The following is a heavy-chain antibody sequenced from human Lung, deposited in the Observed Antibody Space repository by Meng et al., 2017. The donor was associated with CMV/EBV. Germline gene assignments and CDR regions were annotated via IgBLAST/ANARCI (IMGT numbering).Heavy chain of an antibody. J-gene: IGHJ4*01. CDR3: AQGPPFDY. V-gene: IGHV3-66*02. CDR1: GFTVSSNY. CDR2: IYSGGST. Sequence: ESLKISCAASGFTVSSNYMSWVRQAPGKGLEWVSVIYSGGSTYYADSVKGRFTISRDNSKNTLYLQMNSLRAEDTAVYYCAQGPPFDYWGHGTRVTVSS.